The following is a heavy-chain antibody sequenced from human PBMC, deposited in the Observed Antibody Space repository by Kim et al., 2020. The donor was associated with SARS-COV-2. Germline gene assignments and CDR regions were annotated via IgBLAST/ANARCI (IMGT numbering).Heavy chain of an antibody. CDR2: IYPGDSDT. CDR3: ARQGRGSGWYVWDYYYYGMDV. V-gene: IGHV5-51*01. J-gene: IGHJ6*02. Sequence: GESLKISCKGSGYSFTSYWIGWVRQMPGKGLEWMGIIYPGDSDTRYSPSFQGQVTISADKSISTAYLQWSSLKASDTAMYYCARQGRGSGWYVWDYYYYGMDVWGQGTTVTASS. CDR1: GYSFTSYW. D-gene: IGHD6-19*01.